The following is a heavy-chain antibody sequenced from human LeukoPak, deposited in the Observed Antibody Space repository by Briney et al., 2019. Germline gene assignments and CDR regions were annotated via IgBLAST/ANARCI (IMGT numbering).Heavy chain of an antibody. V-gene: IGHV1-18*01. CDR2: ISAYNGNT. J-gene: IGHJ4*02. CDR1: GYTFTSYG. D-gene: IGHD2-2*02. CDR3: ARYVGYCSSTSCYSLDY. Sequence: GASVKVSCKASGYTFTSYGISWLRQAPGQGLEWMGWISAYNGNTNYAQKLQGRVTMTTDTSTSTAYMELRSLRSDDTAVYYCARYVGYCSSTSCYSLDYWGQGTLVTVSS.